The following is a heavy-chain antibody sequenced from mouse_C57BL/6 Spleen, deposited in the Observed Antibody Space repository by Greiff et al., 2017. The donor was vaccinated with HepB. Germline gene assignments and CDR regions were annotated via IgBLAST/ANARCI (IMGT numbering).Heavy chain of an antibody. CDR1: GYTFTSYW. Sequence: QVHVQQPGAELVKPGASVKLSCKASGYTFTSYWMHWVKQRPGQGLEWIGMIHPNSGSTNYNEKFKSKATLTVDKSSSTAYMQLSSLTSEDSAVYYGEREGECNTTVVGYWGQGTTLTVSS. V-gene: IGHV1-64*01. J-gene: IGHJ2*01. CDR3: EREGECNTTVVGY. D-gene: IGHD1-1*01. CDR2: IHPNSGST.